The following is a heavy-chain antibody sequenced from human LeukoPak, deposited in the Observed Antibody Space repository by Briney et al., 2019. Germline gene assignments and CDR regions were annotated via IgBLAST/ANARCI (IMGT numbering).Heavy chain of an antibody. CDR3: ARVTSLTGTIFDS. CDR2: IWYDGSND. D-gene: IGHD1-7*01. V-gene: IGHV3-33*01. Sequence: PGRSLRLSCAASGFTFSQYAMHWVRQAPGKGLEWVAAIWYDGSNDYYADSVKGRFTISRDNAKNTLYLQMSSLRVEDTAVYYCARVTSLTGTIFDSWGQGTLVTVSS. CDR1: GFTFSQYA. J-gene: IGHJ4*02.